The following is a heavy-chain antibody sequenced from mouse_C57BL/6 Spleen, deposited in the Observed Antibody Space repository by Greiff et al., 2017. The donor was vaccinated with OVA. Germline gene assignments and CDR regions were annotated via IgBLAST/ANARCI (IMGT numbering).Heavy chain of an antibody. CDR2: IYPGDGDT. CDR3: ASRYDYGGGDWYFDV. V-gene: IGHV1-80*01. Sequence: VKLLESGAELVKPGASVKISCKASGYAFSSYWMNWVKQRPGQGLEWIGQIYPGDGDTNYNGKFKGKATLTADKSSSTAYMQLSSLTSEDSAVYFCASRYDYGGGDWYFDVWGTGTTVTVSS. D-gene: IGHD2-4*01. CDR1: GYAFSSYW. J-gene: IGHJ1*03.